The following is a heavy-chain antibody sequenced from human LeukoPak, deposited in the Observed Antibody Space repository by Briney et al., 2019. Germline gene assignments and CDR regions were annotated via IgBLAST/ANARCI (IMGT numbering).Heavy chain of an antibody. V-gene: IGHV4-4*02. Sequence: PSETLSLTCALSPVSGSSGNFWSWVRPPPGEGLEWIGEVHKSGRTNDNPSLKTRVTISIDASKNQLSLELTSVTAADTAVYYCARELLGAPTPGAYWGQGTRVTVSS. J-gene: IGHJ4*02. CDR1: PVSGSSGNF. CDR3: ARELLGAPTPGAY. CDR2: VHKSGRT. D-gene: IGHD1-26*01.